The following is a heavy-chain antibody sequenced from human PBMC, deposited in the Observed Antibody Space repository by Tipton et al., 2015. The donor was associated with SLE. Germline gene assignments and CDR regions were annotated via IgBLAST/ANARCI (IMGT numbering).Heavy chain of an antibody. CDR2: IYYSGST. Sequence: TLSLTCTVSGGSISSSSYYWGWIRQPPGKGLEWIGSIYYSGSTYYNPSLKSRVTISVDTAKNQFSLKLSCVTAADTAVYYCARQRFLVGAHAFDIWGQGTMVTVSS. D-gene: IGHD3-3*01. V-gene: IGHV4-39*01. CDR3: ARQRFLVGAHAFDI. CDR1: GGSISSSSYY. J-gene: IGHJ3*02.